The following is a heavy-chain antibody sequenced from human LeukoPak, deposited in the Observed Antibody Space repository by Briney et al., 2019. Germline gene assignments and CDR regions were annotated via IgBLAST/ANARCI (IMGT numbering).Heavy chain of an antibody. J-gene: IGHJ3*02. Sequence: ASVKVSCKASGYTFTGYYMHWVRQAPGQGLEWMGWINPNSGGTNYAQKFQGRVTMTRDTSISTAYMELSRLRSDDTAVYYCARENDILTGYSAPDAFDIWGQGTMVTVSS. CDR2: INPNSGGT. CDR1: GYTFTGYY. D-gene: IGHD3-9*01. V-gene: IGHV1-2*02. CDR3: ARENDILTGYSAPDAFDI.